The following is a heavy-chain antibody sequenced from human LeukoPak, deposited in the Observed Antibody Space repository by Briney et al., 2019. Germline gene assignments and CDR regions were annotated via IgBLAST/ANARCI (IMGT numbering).Heavy chain of an antibody. CDR1: GFTVSHNY. CDR3: ARDLSGPLDY. Sequence: GGSLRLSCAASGFTVSHNYMSWVRQAPGKGLEWVSVIYSGGSTNYADSVKGRFTISRDNSKNTLYLQMSSLRAEDTAVYYCARDLSGPLDYWGQGTLVTVSS. CDR2: IYSGGST. V-gene: IGHV3-66*01. J-gene: IGHJ4*02. D-gene: IGHD5-12*01.